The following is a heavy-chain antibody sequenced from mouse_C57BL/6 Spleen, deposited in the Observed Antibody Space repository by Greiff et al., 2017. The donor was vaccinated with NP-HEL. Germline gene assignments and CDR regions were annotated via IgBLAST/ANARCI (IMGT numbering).Heavy chain of an antibody. J-gene: IGHJ4*01. CDR1: GYTFTDYY. V-gene: IGHV1-19*01. CDR3: ARSWEAMDY. D-gene: IGHD4-1*01. CDR2: INPYNGGT. Sequence: EVQLQQSGPVLVKPGASVKMSCKASGYTFTDYYMNWVKQSHGKSLEWIGVINPYNGGTSYNQKFKGKATLTVDKSSSTAYMELNSLTSEDSAVYYCARSWEAMDYWGQGTSVTVSS.